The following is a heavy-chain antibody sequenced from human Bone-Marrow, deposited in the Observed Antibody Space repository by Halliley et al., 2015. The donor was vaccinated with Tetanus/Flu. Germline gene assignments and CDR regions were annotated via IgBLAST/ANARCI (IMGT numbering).Heavy chain of an antibody. J-gene: IGHJ4*02. CDR2: ISDSGGST. CDR3: ASLVTLFGVPFHY. V-gene: IGHV3-23*01. D-gene: IGHD3-3*01. Sequence: SLRLSCAASGFIVNTNGMSWVRQAPGKGLGWVSGISDSGGSTYYADSVKGRFTISRDNSRNTLNLQMNSLRVEDTALYYCASLVTLFGVPFHYWGQGTLVTVSS. CDR1: GFIVNTNG.